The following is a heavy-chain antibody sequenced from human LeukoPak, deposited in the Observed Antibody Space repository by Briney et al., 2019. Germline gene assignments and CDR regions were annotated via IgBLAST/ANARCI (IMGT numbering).Heavy chain of an antibody. V-gene: IGHV3-30*02. D-gene: IGHD6-6*01. CDR1: GFTLSNYG. CDR2: ARYDESTK. CDR3: ARDMYSSSSFLPSPPHAFDI. J-gene: IGHJ3*02. Sequence: GGSLRLSCAASGFTLSNYGMHWVRQAPGKGLEWVAFARYDESTKFYADSVKGRFTISRDNSKTTLYLQMNSLRAEDTAVYYCARDMYSSSSFLPSPPHAFDIWGQGTMVTVSS.